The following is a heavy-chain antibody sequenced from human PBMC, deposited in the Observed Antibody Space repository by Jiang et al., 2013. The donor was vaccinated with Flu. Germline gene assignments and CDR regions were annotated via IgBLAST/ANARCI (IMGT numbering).Heavy chain of an antibody. V-gene: IGHV3-74*01. J-gene: IGHJ4*02. CDR3: ARDRPGSGYDIDC. Sequence: VQRVESGGGLVQPGGSLRLSCTASGFGFSGEWMHWVRQVPGKGLEWVSHITGDGSSTTYADSVKGRFTVSRDNAKNTLYLQMDSLRPEDTAIYYCARDRPGSGYDIDCWGQGPWSPSPQ. D-gene: IGHD5-12*01. CDR2: ITGDGSST. CDR1: GFGFSGEW.